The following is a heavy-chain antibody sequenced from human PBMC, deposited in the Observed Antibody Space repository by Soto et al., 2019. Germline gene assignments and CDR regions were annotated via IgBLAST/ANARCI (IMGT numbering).Heavy chain of an antibody. V-gene: IGHV6-1*01. D-gene: IGHD1-26*01. Sequence: SQTLSLTCAITGDSVSSNSAGWSWVRQSPSRGLEWLGRTYYRSKWYYEYAVSVRGRITINPDTSKNQYSLQLNSVTPEDTAVYCCARGKHYSRRTFDYRGKGPMATVSS. CDR1: GDSVSSNSAG. CDR3: ARGKHYSRRTFDY. CDR2: TYYRSKWYY. J-gene: IGHJ4*01.